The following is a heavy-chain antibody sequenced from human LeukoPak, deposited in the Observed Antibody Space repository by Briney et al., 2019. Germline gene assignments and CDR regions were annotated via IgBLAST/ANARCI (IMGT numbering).Heavy chain of an antibody. Sequence: ASVKVSCKASGCTFSSYAISWVRQAPGQGLEWRGGIIPIFGTANYAQKFQGRVTITADKSTSTAYMELSSLRSEDTAVYYCARDYYDSSGYPYFDYWGQGTLVTVSS. CDR1: GCTFSSYA. V-gene: IGHV1-69*06. CDR3: ARDYYDSSGYPYFDY. D-gene: IGHD3-22*01. J-gene: IGHJ4*02. CDR2: IIPIFGTA.